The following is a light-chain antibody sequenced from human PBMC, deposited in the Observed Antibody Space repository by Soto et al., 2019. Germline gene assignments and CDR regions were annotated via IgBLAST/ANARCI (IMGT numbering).Light chain of an antibody. CDR2: EVS. CDR1: SSDVGGYNY. Sequence: QSALTQPPSASGSPGQSVTISCTGTSSDVGGYNYVSWYQQYPGKAPKLMIYEVSKRPSGVPDRFSGSKSANTASLTVSGLQAEDEADYYCCSYAGSNNLVVFGGGTKLTVL. CDR3: CSYAGSNNLVV. J-gene: IGLJ2*01. V-gene: IGLV2-8*01.